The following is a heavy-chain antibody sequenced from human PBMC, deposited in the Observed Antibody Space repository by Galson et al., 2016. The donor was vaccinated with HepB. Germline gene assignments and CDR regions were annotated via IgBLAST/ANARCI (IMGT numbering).Heavy chain of an antibody. CDR3: ARVSVLTSMETKSDAFDI. CDR2: IYYSGST. V-gene: IGHV4-39*07. Sequence: SETLSLTCTVSGGSISSSNYFWGWIRQPPGKGLECIGGIYYSGSTNYNPSLKTRVTISINTSKNQFSLRLSFVTAADTAVYYCARVSVLTSMETKSDAFDIWGQGTLLTVSS. CDR1: GGSISSSNYF. D-gene: IGHD2/OR15-2a*01. J-gene: IGHJ4*02.